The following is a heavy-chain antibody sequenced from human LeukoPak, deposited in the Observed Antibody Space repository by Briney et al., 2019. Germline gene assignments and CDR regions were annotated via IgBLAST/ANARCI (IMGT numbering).Heavy chain of an antibody. CDR2: INSGGAT. CDR3: ARGPPGITRMTGDVP. J-gene: IGHJ5*02. CDR1: GFIVSAYY. Sequence: GGSLRLSCATSGFIVSAYYMIWVRQAPGEGLGWGSVINSGGATYYADSVKGRFTISRDNSKNILYLQMSSLTAEDTAVYYCARGPPGITRMTGDVPWGQGTLVTVSS. V-gene: IGHV3-53*01. D-gene: IGHD1-14*01.